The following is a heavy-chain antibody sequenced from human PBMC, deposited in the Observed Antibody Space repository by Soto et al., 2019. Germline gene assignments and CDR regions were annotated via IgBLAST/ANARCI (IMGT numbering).Heavy chain of an antibody. CDR1: GFTFSSYS. CDR2: IGDSGDST. J-gene: IGHJ4*02. Sequence: GGSLRLSCAASGFTFSSYSMNWVRQAPGKGLEWVSGIGDSGDSTYYADSVKGRFTISRDSSKNTLFLQMNSLRTEDTAVYYCARRRVNYPIDYWGQGTLVTVSS. D-gene: IGHD3-10*01. CDR3: ARRRVNYPIDY. V-gene: IGHV3-23*01.